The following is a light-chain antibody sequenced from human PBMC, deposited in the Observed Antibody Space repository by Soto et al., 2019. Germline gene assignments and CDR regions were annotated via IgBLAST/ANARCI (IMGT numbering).Light chain of an antibody. Sequence: QSVLTQPPSASGTPGRRVVISCSGSSSNIGSNTVNWYQQLPGTAPKLLIYSNNHRPSGVPDRFSGSKSGTSASLAISGLQSDDEADYYCAAWDHSLNGYVFATGTKVTVL. V-gene: IGLV1-44*01. J-gene: IGLJ1*01. CDR1: SSNIGSNT. CDR3: AAWDHSLNGYV. CDR2: SNN.